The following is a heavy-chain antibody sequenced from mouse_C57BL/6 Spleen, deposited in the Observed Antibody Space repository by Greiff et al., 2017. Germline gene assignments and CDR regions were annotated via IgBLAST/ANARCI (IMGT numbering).Heavy chain of an antibody. CDR1: GYTFHSYW. J-gene: IGHJ1*03. D-gene: IGHD2-13*01. V-gene: IGHV1-72*01. CDR2: IYPDSGGT. CDR3: ARKEVTSHFYVGG. Sequence: QVQLQQPGAELVKPGASVKLSCKASGYTFHSYWMTWVKQRPGRGLEWIGRIYPDSGGTNYNEKFKSKATLTVDNPSSTAYRQLSSLTSEDSAVYYGARKEVTSHFYVGGWGTTTTVTVAT.